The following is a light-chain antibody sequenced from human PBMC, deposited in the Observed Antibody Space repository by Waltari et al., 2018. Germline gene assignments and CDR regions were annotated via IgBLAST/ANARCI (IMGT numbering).Light chain of an antibody. Sequence: EIVLTQSPGTLSLSPGEIATLSCRATQRVGRSFAWYQQKPGHAPRLLIYDASKRATGIPERFSGGGSGTDFSLTISRLEPEDFAVYYCQMYVRLPVTCGQGTKVEIK. V-gene: IGKV3-20*01. CDR2: DAS. CDR1: QRVGRS. J-gene: IGKJ1*01. CDR3: QMYVRLPVT.